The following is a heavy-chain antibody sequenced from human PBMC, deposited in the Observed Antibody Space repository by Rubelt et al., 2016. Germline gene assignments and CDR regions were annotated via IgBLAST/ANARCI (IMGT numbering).Heavy chain of an antibody. Sequence: KGLEWVSSISSSSSYIYYADSVKGRFTISRDNAKNSLYLQMNSLRAEDTAVYYCASHYDFWRTLPVQEFDPYWGQGTLVTVSS. CDR2: ISSSSSYI. D-gene: IGHD3-3*01. J-gene: IGHJ4*02. CDR3: ASHYDFWRTLPVQEFDPY. V-gene: IGHV3-21*01.